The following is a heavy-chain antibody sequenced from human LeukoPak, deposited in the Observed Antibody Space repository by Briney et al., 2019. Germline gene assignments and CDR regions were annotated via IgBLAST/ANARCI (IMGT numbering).Heavy chain of an antibody. J-gene: IGHJ4*02. V-gene: IGHV3-48*03. CDR1: GFTFSSYE. CDR2: ISSSGSTI. Sequence: TGGSLRLSCAASGFTFSSYEMNWVRQAPGKGLEWVSYISSSGSTIYYADSVKGRFTISRDNAKNSLYLQMNSLRAEDTAVYYCAKEYSGSFSPFPSYFDYWGQGTLVTVSS. CDR3: AKEYSGSFSPFPSYFDY. D-gene: IGHD1-26*01.